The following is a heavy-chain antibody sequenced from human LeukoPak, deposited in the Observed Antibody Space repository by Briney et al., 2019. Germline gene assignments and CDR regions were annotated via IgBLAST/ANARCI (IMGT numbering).Heavy chain of an antibody. D-gene: IGHD3-10*01. Sequence: SESLSLTCAVYGGSFIGYYWSWIRQPPGKGLEWIGEINHSGSTNYNPSLKSRVTISVDTSKNQFSLKLSSVTAADTAVYYCARGRYYGSGSYYTYGMDVWGQGTMVTVSS. CDR1: GGSFIGYY. V-gene: IGHV4-34*01. J-gene: IGHJ6*02. CDR3: ARGRYYGSGSYYTYGMDV. CDR2: INHSGST.